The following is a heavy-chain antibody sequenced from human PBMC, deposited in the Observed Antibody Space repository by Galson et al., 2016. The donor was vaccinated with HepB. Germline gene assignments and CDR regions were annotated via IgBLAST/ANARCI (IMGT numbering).Heavy chain of an antibody. CDR3: ARGTIRVVVMTWYGFDP. CDR2: IYYSGST. V-gene: IGHV4-39*01. J-gene: IGHJ5*02. D-gene: IGHD3-22*01. CDR1: GGSTSSSSYY. Sequence: ETLSLTCTVSGGSTSSSSYYWGWIRQPPGKGLEWIGSIYYSGSTYYNPSLKSRVTISVDTSKNQISLKLTSLTAADTAVYYCARGTIRVVVMTWYGFDPWGQGTPVTVSS.